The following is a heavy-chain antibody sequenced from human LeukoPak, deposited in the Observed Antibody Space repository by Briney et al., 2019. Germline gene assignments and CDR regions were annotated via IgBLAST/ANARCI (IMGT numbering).Heavy chain of an antibody. V-gene: IGHV4-34*01. Sequence: SETLSLTCAVYGGSFSGYYWSWIRQPPGKGLEWIGEINHSGSTNYNPSLKSRVTISVDTSKNQFSLKLSSVTAADTAGYYCAXAHXXXGGXCYYNYYYMDVWGKGTTVTVSS. CDR3: AXAHXXXGGXCYYNYYYMDV. CDR1: GGSFSGYY. CDR2: INHSGST. D-gene: IGHD2-15*01. J-gene: IGHJ6*03.